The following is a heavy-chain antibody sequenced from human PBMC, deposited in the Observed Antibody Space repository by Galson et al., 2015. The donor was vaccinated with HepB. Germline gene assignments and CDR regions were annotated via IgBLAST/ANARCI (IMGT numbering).Heavy chain of an antibody. CDR3: ATIKFGSGAYWTFEL. Sequence: SLRLSCAASGLTFSSYTMNWVRQTPGKGLRWVSYISTNGATIHYADSVKGRFTIARDNAKNTMWLQMNSLRADDTAVYYCATIKFGSGAYWTFELWGQGTLVTVSS. V-gene: IGHV3-48*04. CDR1: GLTFSSYT. J-gene: IGHJ3*01. CDR2: ISTNGATI. D-gene: IGHD4/OR15-4a*01.